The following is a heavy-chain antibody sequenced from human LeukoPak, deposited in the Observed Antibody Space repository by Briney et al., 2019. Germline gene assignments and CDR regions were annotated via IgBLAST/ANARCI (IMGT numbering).Heavy chain of an antibody. CDR3: ARDMLGYFDY. V-gene: IGHV3-48*03. D-gene: IGHD3-10*02. J-gene: IGHJ4*02. CDR1: GFSFSNYE. Sequence: GGSLRLSCVASGFSFSNYEMNWVRQAPGQGLEWVAYVSSSGTTTYYAYFEKGGFTSSKNNAKNSLYLQMKSLGAEATAIYYGARDMLGYFDYWGQGTLVTVSS. CDR2: VSSSGTTT.